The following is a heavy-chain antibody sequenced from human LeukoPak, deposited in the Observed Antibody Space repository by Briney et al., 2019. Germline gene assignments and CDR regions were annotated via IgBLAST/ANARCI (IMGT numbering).Heavy chain of an antibody. D-gene: IGHD2-21*01. CDR2: ISYDGSHK. CDR3: ASDPNRLADNGGDYFDN. V-gene: IGHV3-30*06. CDR1: GFTLSSFS. J-gene: IGHJ4*02. Sequence: GGSLRLSCVASGFTLSSFSMHWVRQPPGKGLEWVAGISYDGSHKYYGDSVKGRFTISRDNSKNTVYLQMNTLGPQDTAVFYCASDPNRLADNGGDYFDNWGQGTLVTVSS.